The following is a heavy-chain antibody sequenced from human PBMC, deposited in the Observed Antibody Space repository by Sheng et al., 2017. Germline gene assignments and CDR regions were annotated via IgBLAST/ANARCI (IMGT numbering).Heavy chain of an antibody. CDR2: SRNKPNSYTT. V-gene: IGHV3-72*01. Sequence: EVQVVESGGGLVQPGGSLRLSCAASGFIFSDHYMDWVRQAPGKGLEWVGRSRNKPNSYTTEYAASVKGRFIISRDDSKNSVYLQMNSLKTDDTAVYYCARGEDDPSDYYMDVWGKGTTVTVSS. CDR3: ARGEDDPSDYYMDV. J-gene: IGHJ6*03. CDR1: GFIFSDHY.